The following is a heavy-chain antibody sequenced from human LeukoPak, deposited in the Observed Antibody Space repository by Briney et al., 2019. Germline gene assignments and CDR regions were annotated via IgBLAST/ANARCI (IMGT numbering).Heavy chain of an antibody. Sequence: PGGSLRLSGAASGFTFGSYGMNWVRQAPGKGPEWISYISRSGATIYYADSVKGRFTISRDNAKNSLYLQMSSLGAEDTAIYYCSRDRGGGDIYFDYWGQGTLVTVSS. V-gene: IGHV3-48*03. J-gene: IGHJ4*02. CDR3: SRDRGGGDIYFDY. D-gene: IGHD2-21*02. CDR2: ISRSGATI. CDR1: GFTFGSYG.